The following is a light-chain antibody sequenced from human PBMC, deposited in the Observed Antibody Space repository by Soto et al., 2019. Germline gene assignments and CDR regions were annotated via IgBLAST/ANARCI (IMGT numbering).Light chain of an antibody. CDR2: DVS. Sequence: QSALTQPASVSGSPGQSITISCTGTSGDVGGYNYVSWYQQHPGKAPKLMIYDVSNRPSGVSNRFSGSKSGNTASLTISGLQAEDEADYYCSSYTPNSTLVFGGGTKLTVL. V-gene: IGLV2-14*01. J-gene: IGLJ2*01. CDR3: SSYTPNSTLV. CDR1: SGDVGGYNY.